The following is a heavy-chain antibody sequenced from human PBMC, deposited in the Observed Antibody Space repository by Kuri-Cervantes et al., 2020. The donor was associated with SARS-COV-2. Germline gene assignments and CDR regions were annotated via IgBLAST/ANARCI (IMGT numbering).Heavy chain of an antibody. J-gene: IGHJ4*02. CDR3: ARGRGLRWPHSFDY. D-gene: IGHD4-23*01. Sequence: GSLRLSCAVYGGSFSGYYWSWIRQPPGKGLEWIGEINHSGSTNYNPSLKSRVTISVDTSKNQFSLKLSSVTAADTAVYYCARGRGLRWPHSFDYWGQGTLVTVSS. CDR2: INHSGST. CDR1: GGSFSGYY. V-gene: IGHV4-34*01.